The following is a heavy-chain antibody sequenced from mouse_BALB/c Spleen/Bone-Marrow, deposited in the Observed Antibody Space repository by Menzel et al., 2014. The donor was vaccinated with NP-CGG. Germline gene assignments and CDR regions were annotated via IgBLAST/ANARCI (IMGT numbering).Heavy chain of an antibody. CDR3: ARELGRGYYFDY. CDR2: LHPNSGNT. V-gene: IGHV1S130*01. D-gene: IGHD4-1*01. CDR1: GHTFSSSW. J-gene: IGHJ2*01. Sequence: VQLMQSGSVLVRPGASVQLSCKASGHTFSSSWLHWAKQRPGQGLEWIGELHPNSGNTNFNEKFKGKASLTVDTSSSTAYVDLSSLTSEDSAVYYCARELGRGYYFDYWGQGTTLTGSP.